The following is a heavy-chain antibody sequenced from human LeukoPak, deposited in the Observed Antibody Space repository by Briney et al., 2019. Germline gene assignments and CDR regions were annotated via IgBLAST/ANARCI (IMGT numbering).Heavy chain of an antibody. D-gene: IGHD1-1*01. CDR3: ARSTASTDYYCYYYYMDV. J-gene: IGHJ6*03. CDR1: GGSFSGYY. V-gene: IGHV4-34*01. CDR2: INHSGST. Sequence: SETLSLTCAIYGGSFSGYYWSWIRQPPGKGLEWIGEINHSGSTNYNPSLKSRVTISVDTSKNQFSLKLSSVTAADTAVYYCARSTASTDYYCYYYYMDVWGKGTTVTVSS.